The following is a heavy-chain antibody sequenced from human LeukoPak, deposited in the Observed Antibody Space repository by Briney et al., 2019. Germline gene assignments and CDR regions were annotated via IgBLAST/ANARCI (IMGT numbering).Heavy chain of an antibody. Sequence: SETLSLTCTVSGGSISSSSYYWGWIRQPPGKGLEWIGSIYYSGSTYYNPSLKSRVTISVDTSKNQFSLKLSSVTAADTAVYYCARARGYDYVWGSYRPYYFDYWGQGTLVTVSS. CDR1: GGSISSSSYY. J-gene: IGHJ4*02. D-gene: IGHD3-16*02. CDR2: IYYSGST. CDR3: ARARGYDYVWGSYRPYYFDY. V-gene: IGHV4-39*07.